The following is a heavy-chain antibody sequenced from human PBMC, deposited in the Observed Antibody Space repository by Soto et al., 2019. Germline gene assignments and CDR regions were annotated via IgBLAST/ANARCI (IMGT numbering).Heavy chain of an antibody. Sequence: LRLSCAASGFTFSSYAMSWVRQAPGKGLEWVSAISGSGGSTYYADSVKGRFTISRDNSKNTLYLQMNSLRAEDTAVYYCAKDPMNYYDSSGPRDFLHWGQGTLVTVSS. CDR2: ISGSGGST. J-gene: IGHJ1*01. CDR1: GFTFSSYA. CDR3: AKDPMNYYDSSGPRDFLH. D-gene: IGHD3-22*01. V-gene: IGHV3-23*01.